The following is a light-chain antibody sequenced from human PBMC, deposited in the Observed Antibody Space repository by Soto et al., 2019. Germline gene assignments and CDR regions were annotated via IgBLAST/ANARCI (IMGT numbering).Light chain of an antibody. V-gene: IGLV1-44*01. J-gene: IGLJ1*01. CDR2: SND. CDR1: GSNIGSST. Sequence: QSVLTQTPSASGTPGQRVTISCSGSGSNIGSSTVSWYQQVPGTAPKLLIFSNDQRPSGVPDRFSGSESGTSASLAISGLQAEDAADYFCAAWDDSLNAYVFGTGTKVTVL. CDR3: AAWDDSLNAYV.